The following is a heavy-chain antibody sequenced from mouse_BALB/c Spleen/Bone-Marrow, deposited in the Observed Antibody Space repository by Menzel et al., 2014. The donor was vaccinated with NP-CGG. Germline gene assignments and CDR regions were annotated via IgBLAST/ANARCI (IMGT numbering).Heavy chain of an antibody. CDR3: ASSYYDYDGYAMDY. Sequence: EVKLVESGGGLVKPGGSPKLSCAASGFTFSSYAMSWVRQTPEKRLEWVATISSGGSYTYYPDSVKGRFTISRDNAKNTLYLQMSSLRSEDTAMYYCASSYYDYDGYAMDYWGQGTSVTVSS. V-gene: IGHV5-9-1*01. CDR2: ISSGGSYT. CDR1: GFTFSSYA. D-gene: IGHD2-4*01. J-gene: IGHJ4*01.